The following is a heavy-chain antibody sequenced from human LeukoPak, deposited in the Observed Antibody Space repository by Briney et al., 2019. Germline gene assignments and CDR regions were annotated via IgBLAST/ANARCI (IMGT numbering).Heavy chain of an antibody. J-gene: IGHJ4*02. CDR2: ISGSGGNT. CDR1: GVTFSTYA. D-gene: IGHD3-9*01. Sequence: PGGSLRLSCAASGVTFSTYAMSWVRQAPGKGLEWVSGISGSGGNTYYADSVKGRFTISRDNSKNTLYVQMNSLRAEDTAVYYCAKLRLPYFDWLSGFEYWGQGTLVTVSS. V-gene: IGHV3-23*01. CDR3: AKLRLPYFDWLSGFEY.